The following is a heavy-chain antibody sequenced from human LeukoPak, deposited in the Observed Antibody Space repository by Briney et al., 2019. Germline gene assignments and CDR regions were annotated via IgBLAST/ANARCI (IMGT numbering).Heavy chain of an antibody. CDR2: ISSSSSYI. CDR3: ARGGPGSYNAFDI. V-gene: IGHV3-21*01. Sequence: KAGGSLRLSCAASGFTFSSYSMNWVRQAPGKGLEWVSSISSSSSYIYYADSVKGRFTISRDNAKNSLYLQMNSLRAEDTAVYYCARGGPGSYNAFDIWGQGTMVTVSS. J-gene: IGHJ3*02. D-gene: IGHD1-26*01. CDR1: GFTFSSYS.